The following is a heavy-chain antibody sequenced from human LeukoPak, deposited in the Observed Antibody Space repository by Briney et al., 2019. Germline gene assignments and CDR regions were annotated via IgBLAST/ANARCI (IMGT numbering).Heavy chain of an antibody. J-gene: IGHJ5*02. CDR1: GFTFTNYA. Sequence: PGGSLRLSCAASGFTFTNYAMTWVRQAPGKGLEWVSSISGSGDSTYYADSVKGRFTISRDNSKNTLFLQMNSLRAEDTAVYYCAKDSRSSGWYWFDPWGQGTLVTVSS. CDR2: ISGSGDST. CDR3: AKDSRSSGWYWFDP. V-gene: IGHV3-23*01. D-gene: IGHD6-19*01.